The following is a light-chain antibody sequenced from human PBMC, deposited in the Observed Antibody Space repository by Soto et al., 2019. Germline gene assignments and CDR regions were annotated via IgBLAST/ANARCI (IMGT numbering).Light chain of an antibody. CDR2: TAS. CDR1: QSVASN. J-gene: IGKJ5*01. Sequence: EIVMTQSPATLSVSPGERATLSCRASQSVASNLAWYQQKPGQAPRLLIYTASTRATGIPARFSGSGSGTDFTLTISRLEPEDFAVYYCQQYGSSPITFGQGTRREIK. CDR3: QQYGSSPIT. V-gene: IGKV3-15*01.